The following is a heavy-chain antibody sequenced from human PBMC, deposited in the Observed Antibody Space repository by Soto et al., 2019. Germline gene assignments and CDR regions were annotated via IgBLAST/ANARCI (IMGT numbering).Heavy chain of an antibody. CDR1: GYTFTVYY. D-gene: IGHD6-13*01. CDR3: ARGGAAAGNRPFDY. J-gene: IGHJ4*02. V-gene: IGHV1-2*04. Sequence: ASVKVSCKASGYTFTVYYMHWVRQAPGQGLEWMGWINPNSGGTNYAQKFQGWVTMTRDTSISTAYMELSRLRSDDTAVYYCARGGAAAGNRPFDYWGQGTLVTVSS. CDR2: INPNSGGT.